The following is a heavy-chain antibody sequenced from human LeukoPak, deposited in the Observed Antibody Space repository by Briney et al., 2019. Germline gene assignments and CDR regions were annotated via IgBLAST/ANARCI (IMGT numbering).Heavy chain of an antibody. Sequence: RSGGSLRLSCTTSGFTFGTSGMHWVRQAPGKGLEWVGVLSYDGTTRHYADSVKGRFTISGDNSKSTLYLQMNSLRVEDTALYYCVKEQSSGYYRVADFWGQGTLVTVSS. CDR3: VKEQSSGYYRVADF. CDR2: LSYDGTTR. D-gene: IGHD6-19*01. J-gene: IGHJ4*02. V-gene: IGHV3-30*18. CDR1: GFTFGTSG.